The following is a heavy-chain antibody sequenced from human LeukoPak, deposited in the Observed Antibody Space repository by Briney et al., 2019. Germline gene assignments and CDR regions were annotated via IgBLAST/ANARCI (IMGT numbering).Heavy chain of an antibody. J-gene: IGHJ4*02. Sequence: GGSLRLSCAASGFTLNNYAMSWVRQAPGKGLEWVSAISGSGGTTYYADSVKGRFTISRDNSKSTLYLQMNSLRAEDTAVYYCAKSRNSIATSSFGYWGQGTLVTVSS. CDR3: AKSRNSIATSSFGY. CDR2: ISGSGGTT. V-gene: IGHV3-23*01. D-gene: IGHD6-6*01. CDR1: GFTLNNYA.